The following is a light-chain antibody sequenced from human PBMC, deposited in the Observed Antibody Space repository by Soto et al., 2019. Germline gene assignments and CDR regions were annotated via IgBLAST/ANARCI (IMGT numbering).Light chain of an antibody. CDR3: QQYNSYSPT. V-gene: IGKV1-5*01. CDR2: DAS. CDR1: QSISSW. J-gene: IGKJ1*01. Sequence: DIQMTQSPSTPSASVGDRVTITCRASQSISSWLAWYQQKPGKAPKLLIYDASSLESGVPSRFSGSGSGTEFTLTISSLQPDDLATYYCQQYNSYSPTFGQGTKV.